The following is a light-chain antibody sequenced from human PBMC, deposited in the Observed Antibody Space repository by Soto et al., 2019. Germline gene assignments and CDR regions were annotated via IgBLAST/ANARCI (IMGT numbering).Light chain of an antibody. Sequence: QSVLTQPASVSGSPGQSITISCTGTSSDVGAYNYVSWFQQHPGKAPRLIIYDVSNRPSGVSNRFSGSKSGNTASLTISGLQAEDEADYYCCSYTTITTGVFGVGTQRTFL. CDR3: CSYTTITTGV. CDR2: DVS. V-gene: IGLV2-14*01. CDR1: SSDVGAYNY. J-gene: IGLJ3*02.